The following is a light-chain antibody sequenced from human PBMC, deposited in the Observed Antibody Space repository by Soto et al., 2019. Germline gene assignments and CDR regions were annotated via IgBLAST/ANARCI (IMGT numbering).Light chain of an antibody. CDR2: KAS. J-gene: IGKJ4*01. CDR3: QQYNSYST. V-gene: IGKV1-5*03. CDR1: QAFSNY. Sequence: DIQLTQSPSVLSASVGDTVTIPCRASQAFSNYLAWYQQKPGKAPKLLIYKASTLESGVPSRFSGSGSGTEFTLTISGLHPDDFATYYCQQYNSYSTFGGGTKVDIK.